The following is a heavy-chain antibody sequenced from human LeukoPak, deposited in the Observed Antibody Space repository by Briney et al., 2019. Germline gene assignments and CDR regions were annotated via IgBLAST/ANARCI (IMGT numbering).Heavy chain of an antibody. D-gene: IGHD6-6*01. CDR3: ARQVSQFDY. CDR1: GGSISSSSYY. J-gene: IGHJ4*02. Sequence: SETLSLTCTVSGGSISSSSYYWGWIRQPPGKGLEWIGSIYYSGSTYYNPSLKSRVTISVDTSKNQFSLKLSSVTAADTAVYYCARQVSQFDYWGQGTLVTVSS. CDR2: IYYSGST. V-gene: IGHV4-39*01.